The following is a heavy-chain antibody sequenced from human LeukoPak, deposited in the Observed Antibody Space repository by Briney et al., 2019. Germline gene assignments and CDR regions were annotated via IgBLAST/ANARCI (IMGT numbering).Heavy chain of an antibody. CDR2: IYHSGST. CDR3: ARAVYSSGWYKDY. J-gene: IGHJ4*02. CDR1: GYSISSGYY. Sequence: PSETLSLTCAVSGYSISSGYYWGWIRQPPGKGLEWIGSIYHSGSTYCNPSLKSRVTISVDTSKNQFSLKLSSVTAADTAVYYCARAVYSSGWYKDYWGQGTLVTVSS. D-gene: IGHD6-19*01. V-gene: IGHV4-38-2*01.